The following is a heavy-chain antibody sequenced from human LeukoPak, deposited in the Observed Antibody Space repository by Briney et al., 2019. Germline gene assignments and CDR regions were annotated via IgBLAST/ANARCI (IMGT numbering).Heavy chain of an antibody. CDR1: GGSIGSYY. J-gene: IGHJ5*02. Sequence: SETLSLTCTVSGGSIGSYYWSWIRQPPGMGPEWIGYIHDTGSTKYNPSLKSRVTISVDTSRNHLSLKLTSVTAADTAVYYCARGRSGGDWFDPWAREPWSPSPQ. V-gene: IGHV4-59*01. CDR3: ARGRSGGDWFDP. D-gene: IGHD3-10*01. CDR2: IHDTGST.